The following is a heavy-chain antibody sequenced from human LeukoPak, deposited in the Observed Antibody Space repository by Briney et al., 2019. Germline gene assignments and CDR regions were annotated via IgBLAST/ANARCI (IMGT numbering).Heavy chain of an antibody. Sequence: PGGSLRLSCAASGFTFSSYAMHWVRQAPGKGLEWVAVISYDGSNKYYADSVKGRFTISRDNSKNTLYLQMNSLRAEDTAVYYCAATNYDFWSGFSYWGQGTLVTVSS. CDR2: ISYDGSNK. V-gene: IGHV3-30-3*01. CDR3: AATNYDFWSGFSY. CDR1: GFTFSSYA. D-gene: IGHD3-3*01. J-gene: IGHJ4*02.